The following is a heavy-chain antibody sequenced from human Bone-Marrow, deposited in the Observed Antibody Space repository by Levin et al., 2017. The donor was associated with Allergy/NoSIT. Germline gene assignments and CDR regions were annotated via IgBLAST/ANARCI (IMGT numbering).Heavy chain of an antibody. Sequence: SQTLSLTCTVSGGSILAYYWSWVRQPAGKGLEWIGRIYTSGDTKYNPSLKSRVTMSVDASKHQVFLKVTSVTAADTALYYCARERGCGGYSYGYSFDYWGQGTLVTVSS. CDR1: GGSILAYY. CDR2: IYTSGDT. V-gene: IGHV4-4*07. D-gene: IGHD5-18*01. CDR3: ARERGCGGYSYGYSFDY. J-gene: IGHJ4*02.